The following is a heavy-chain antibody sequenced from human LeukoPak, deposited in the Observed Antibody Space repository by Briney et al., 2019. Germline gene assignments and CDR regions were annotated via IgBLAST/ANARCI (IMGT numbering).Heavy chain of an antibody. CDR3: ARATYDYVWGSYLPEPHFDY. V-gene: IGHV4-39*07. CDR1: GGSISSSSYY. Sequence: PSETLSLTCTVSGGSISSSSYYWGWIRQPPGKGLEWIGSIYYSGSTYYNPSLKSRVTISVDTSKNQFSLKLSSVTAADTAVYYCARATYDYVWGSYLPEPHFDYWGQGTLVTVSS. J-gene: IGHJ4*02. CDR2: IYYSGST. D-gene: IGHD3-16*02.